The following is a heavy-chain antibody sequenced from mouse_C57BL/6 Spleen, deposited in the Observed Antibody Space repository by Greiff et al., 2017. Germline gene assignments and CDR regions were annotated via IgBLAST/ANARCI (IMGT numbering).Heavy chain of an antibody. CDR1: GYAFTNYL. J-gene: IGHJ3*01. CDR2: INPGSGGT. CDR3: ARCYYGSSGGFAY. V-gene: IGHV1-54*01. Sequence: VQLQQSGAELVRPGTSVKVSCKASGYAFTNYLIEWVKQRPGQGLEWIGVINPGSGGTNYNEKFKGKATLTADKSSSTAYMQLSSLTSEDSAVYFCARCYYGSSGGFAYWGQGTLVTVSA. D-gene: IGHD1-1*01.